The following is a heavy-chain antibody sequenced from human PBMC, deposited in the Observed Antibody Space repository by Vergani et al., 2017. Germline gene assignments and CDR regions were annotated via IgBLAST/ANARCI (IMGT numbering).Heavy chain of an antibody. D-gene: IGHD5-12*01. CDR2: ISISGNTI. CDR3: AKDRRGYDFGFDY. J-gene: IGHJ4*02. CDR1: GFTFSTFE. V-gene: IGHV3-48*03. Sequence: EVQLLESGGGLVQPGGSLRLSCAASGFTFSTFEMNWVRQAPGKGLEWLSYISISGNTIYYADSLKGRFTISRDNAKNSLYLQMNSLRAEDTAVYYCAKDRRGYDFGFDYWGQGTLVTVSS.